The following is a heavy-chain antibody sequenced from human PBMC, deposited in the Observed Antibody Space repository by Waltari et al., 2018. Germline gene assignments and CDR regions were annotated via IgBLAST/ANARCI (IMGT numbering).Heavy chain of an antibody. CDR1: GGTFSSYA. V-gene: IGHV1-69*09. D-gene: IGHD3-22*01. CDR2: IIPILGIA. Sequence: QVQLVQSGAEVKKPGSSVKVSCKASGGTFSSYAIRWVRQAPGQGLEWMGRIIPILGIANYAQKFQGRVTITADKSTSTAYMELSSLRSEDTAVYYCASVDHYYDSSGYISWGQGTMVTVSS. CDR3: ASVDHYYDSSGYIS. J-gene: IGHJ3*01.